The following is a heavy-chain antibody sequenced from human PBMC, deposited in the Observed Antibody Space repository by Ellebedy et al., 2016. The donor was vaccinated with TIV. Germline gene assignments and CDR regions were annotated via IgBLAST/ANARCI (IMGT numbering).Heavy chain of an antibody. CDR3: AKTQRIGYCSGGNCHDAFDI. CDR2: INSDGSST. D-gene: IGHD2-15*01. Sequence: GGSLRLSCAASGFSFSTYSMHWVRQAPGKGLVWVSRINSDGSSTSYADSVKGRFTISRDNAKNTLYLQVNSLRAEDTAVYYCAKTQRIGYCSGGNCHDAFDIWGQGTMVTVSS. J-gene: IGHJ3*02. CDR1: GFSFSTYS. V-gene: IGHV3-74*01.